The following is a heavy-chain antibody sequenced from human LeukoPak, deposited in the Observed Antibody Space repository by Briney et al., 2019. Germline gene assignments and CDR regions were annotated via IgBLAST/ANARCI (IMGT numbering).Heavy chain of an antibody. D-gene: IGHD7-27*01. CDR1: GFKFSDFW. J-gene: IGHJ6*02. CDR3: ATYKNWVAGDV. CDR2: IKQDGREE. V-gene: IGHV3-7*01. Sequence: GGSLRLSCAASGFKFSDFWMSWIRQAPGKGPEWVANIKQDGREEHYVDSVKGRFTVSRDNARNSLFLQMNSLRVEDTAVYYCATYKNWVAGDVWGQGTTVSVSS.